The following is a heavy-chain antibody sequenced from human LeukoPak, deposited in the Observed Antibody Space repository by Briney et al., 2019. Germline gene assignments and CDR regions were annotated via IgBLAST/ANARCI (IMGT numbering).Heavy chain of an antibody. Sequence: PGGSLRLSCAASRFIFSDYWMNWVRQVPGKGLQWVANINEDGSVQDYVASVRGRFFISRDNAKNSLYLQMNSLRVEDAAIYYCATRESSMARSHWGQGTLVTVSS. CDR1: RFIFSDYW. CDR2: INEDGSVQ. D-gene: IGHD3-10*01. V-gene: IGHV3-7*01. J-gene: IGHJ4*02. CDR3: ATRESSMARSH.